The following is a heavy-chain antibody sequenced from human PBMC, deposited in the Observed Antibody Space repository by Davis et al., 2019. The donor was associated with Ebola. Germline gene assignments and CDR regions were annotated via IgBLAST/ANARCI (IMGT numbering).Heavy chain of an antibody. V-gene: IGHV1-2*04. CDR1: GYTFTGYY. J-gene: IGHJ6*02. Sequence: ASVKVSCKASGYTFTGYYMHWVRQAPGQGLEWMGWINPNSGGTNYAQKFQGWVTMTRDTSISTAYMELSRLRSDDTAVYYCARDGGQLLGYRDYYGMDVWGQGTTVTISS. D-gene: IGHD2-2*01. CDR2: INPNSGGT. CDR3: ARDGGQLLGYRDYYGMDV.